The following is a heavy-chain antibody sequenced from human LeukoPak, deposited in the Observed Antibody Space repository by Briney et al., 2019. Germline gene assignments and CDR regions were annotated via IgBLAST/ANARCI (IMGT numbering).Heavy chain of an antibody. CDR1: GGSTGTTRYY. J-gene: IGHJ4*02. CDR3: ARRSSWAFEF. CDR2: LYYSGGS. D-gene: IGHD2-15*01. Sequence: PSETLSLTWTFSGGSTGTTRYYWGWIRQPPGKGLEWIGSLYYSGGSFLNGSLQGRINISVDTSRNQFSLILSYVSAADTAVYYCARRSSWAFEFWGQGHVVPVSS. V-gene: IGHV4-39*01.